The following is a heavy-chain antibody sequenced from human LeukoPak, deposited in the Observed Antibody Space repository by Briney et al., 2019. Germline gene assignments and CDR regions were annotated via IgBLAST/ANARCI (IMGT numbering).Heavy chain of an antibody. V-gene: IGHV4-30-2*01. Sequence: PSQTLSLICAVSGGSISSGGYSWSWIRQPPGKGLEWIGYIYHSGSTYYNPSLKSRVTTSVDRSKNQFSLKLSSVTAADTAVYYCASSIDHPSYYYYGMDVWGQGTTVTVSS. D-gene: IGHD1-14*01. CDR3: ASSIDHPSYYYYGMDV. CDR1: GGSISSGGYS. CDR2: IYHSGST. J-gene: IGHJ6*02.